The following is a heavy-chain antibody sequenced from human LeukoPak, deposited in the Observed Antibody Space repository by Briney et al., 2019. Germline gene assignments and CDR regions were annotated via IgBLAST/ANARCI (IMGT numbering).Heavy chain of an antibody. V-gene: IGHV3-53*01. D-gene: IGHD2-2*01. CDR2: IYSDGTT. CDR3: AKLGYCSSTSCRDAFDI. CDR1: GFSVSSIY. Sequence: GGSLRLSCAASGFSVSSIYMNWVRQAPGKGLEWVSVIYSDGTTYYADSVKGRFTISRDDSKNTLYLHMNSLRAEDTAVYYCAKLGYCSSTSCRDAFDIWGQGTMVTVSS. J-gene: IGHJ3*02.